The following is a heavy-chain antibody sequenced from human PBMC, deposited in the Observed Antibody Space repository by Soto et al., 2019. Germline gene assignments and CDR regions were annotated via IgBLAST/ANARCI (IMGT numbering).Heavy chain of an antibody. CDR1: VDSITTYY. CDR2: IDASGNT. Sequence: SETLSLTCTVSVDSITTYYWSWIRQPAGKGLEWIGRIDASGNTNYNPSPNSRVTMSIDTSKKQFSLKLTSVTAADTAIYYCARYSNNWFQTEGMDVWGQGTTVTVSS. D-gene: IGHD6-13*01. J-gene: IGHJ6*02. V-gene: IGHV4-4*07. CDR3: ARYSNNWFQTEGMDV.